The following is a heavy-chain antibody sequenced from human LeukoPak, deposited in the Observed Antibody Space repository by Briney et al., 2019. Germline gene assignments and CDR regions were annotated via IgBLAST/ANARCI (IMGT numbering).Heavy chain of an antibody. CDR3: AKAFPIQRHDFYYGTDV. D-gene: IGHD2/OR15-2a*01. J-gene: IGHJ6*02. Sequence: GGSLRLSCAASGVTFRSYWMHWVRQAPGKGLVWVSRINSDGSSTSYADSVKGRFTISRDNSRNTLYLQLNNLRTEDTAVYYCAKAFPIQRHDFYYGTDVWGQGTTVTVSS. CDR1: GVTFRSYW. CDR2: INSDGSST. V-gene: IGHV3-74*01.